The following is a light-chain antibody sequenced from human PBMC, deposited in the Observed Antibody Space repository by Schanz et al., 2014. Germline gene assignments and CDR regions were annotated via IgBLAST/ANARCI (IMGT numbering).Light chain of an antibody. CDR3: SSYAGSNNYV. V-gene: IGLV2-11*01. CDR2: EVN. Sequence: QSALTQPRSVSGSPGQSVTISCTGTSSDIGAYNFVSWYQQHPGKAPKLMIYEVNKRPSGVSNRFSGSKSGNTASLTISGLQAEDEADYYCSSYAGSNNYVFGTGTKLTVL. CDR1: SSDIGAYNF. J-gene: IGLJ1*01.